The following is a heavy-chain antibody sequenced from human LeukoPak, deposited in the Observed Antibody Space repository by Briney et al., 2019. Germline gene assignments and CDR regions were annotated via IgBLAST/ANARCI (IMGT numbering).Heavy chain of an antibody. CDR3: ARVEELLYYFDY. Sequence: ASVKVSCKASGYTFTGYYMHWVRQAPGQGLEWMGRINPNGGGTNYAQKFQGRVTMTRDTSISTAYMELSRLRSDDTAVYYCARVEELLYYFDYWGQGTLVTVSS. CDR1: GYTFTGYY. D-gene: IGHD2-2*01. J-gene: IGHJ4*02. V-gene: IGHV1-2*06. CDR2: INPNGGGT.